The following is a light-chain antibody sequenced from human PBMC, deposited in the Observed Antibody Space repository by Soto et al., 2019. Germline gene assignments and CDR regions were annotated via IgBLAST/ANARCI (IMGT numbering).Light chain of an antibody. CDR3: QQYNNWLYT. CDR2: GAS. Sequence: EIVMTQSPATLSVSPGERATLSCRASQSVSSSLAWYQQKPGQAPRLLFYGASTRATGVPARFSGSGSGTEFTLTISSLLSEDLAVYYCQQYNNWLYTFGQGTKLEIK. V-gene: IGKV3-15*01. CDR1: QSVSSS. J-gene: IGKJ2*01.